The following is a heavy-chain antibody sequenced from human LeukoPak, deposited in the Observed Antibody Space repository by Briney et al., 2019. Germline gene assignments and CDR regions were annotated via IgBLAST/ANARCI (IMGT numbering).Heavy chain of an antibody. CDR3: ARCLSYGPHGAFDI. CDR2: INPSGGST. CDR1: GYTLTELS. V-gene: IGHV1-46*01. Sequence: ASVKVSCKVSGYTLTELSMHWVRQAPGQGLEWMGIINPSGGSTSYAQKFQGRVTMTRDTSTSTVYMELSSLRSEDTAVYYCARCLSYGPHGAFDIWGQGTMVTVSS. D-gene: IGHD5-18*01. J-gene: IGHJ3*02.